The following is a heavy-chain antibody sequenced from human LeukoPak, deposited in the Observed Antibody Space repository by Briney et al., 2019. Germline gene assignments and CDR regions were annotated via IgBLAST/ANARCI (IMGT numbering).Heavy chain of an antibody. CDR1: GFICSNYG. CDR2: IWYDGYNK. D-gene: IGHD3-10*01. Sequence: PGGSLRLSCAAYGFICSNYGMHWVRQAPGKGLEWVAGIWYDGYNKFYADSAKGRFTISRDNSKNTLYLQMSSLRAEDTALYYCARVSHYGSGYYYTLAYWGQGTLVTVSS. CDR3: ARVSHYGSGYYYTLAY. V-gene: IGHV3-33*01. J-gene: IGHJ4*02.